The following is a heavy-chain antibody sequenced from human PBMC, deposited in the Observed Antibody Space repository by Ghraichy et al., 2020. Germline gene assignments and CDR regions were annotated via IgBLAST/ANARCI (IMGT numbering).Heavy chain of an antibody. D-gene: IGHD2-15*01. CDR3: AREYCRGCRCLFGNGGFHFDY. Sequence: LSLTCAASGFSFHNYWVHWVRHAPGKGLVCVSRINRDGRDTLYTDSVKGGCTVSRDNARNTLYLQMNSLRGEHTAVYYCAREYCRGCRCLFGNGGFHFDYRGQGIRVTVSS. J-gene: IGHJ4*02. CDR1: GFSFHNYW. V-gene: IGHV3-74*01. CDR2: INRDGRDT.